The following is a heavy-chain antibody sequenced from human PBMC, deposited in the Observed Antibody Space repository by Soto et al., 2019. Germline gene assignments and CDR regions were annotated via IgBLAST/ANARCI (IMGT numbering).Heavy chain of an antibody. CDR1: GGTFSSYT. V-gene: IGHV1-69*02. CDR3: ARSYSSSPYGGGWFDP. Sequence: QVQLVQSGAEVKKPGSSVKVSCKASGGTFSSYTISWVRQAPGQGLEWMGRIIPILGIANYAQKFQGRVTITADKSPSTAYMELSSLRSEDTAVYYCARSYSSSPYGGGWFDPWGQGTLVTVSS. J-gene: IGHJ5*02. D-gene: IGHD6-13*01. CDR2: IIPILGIA.